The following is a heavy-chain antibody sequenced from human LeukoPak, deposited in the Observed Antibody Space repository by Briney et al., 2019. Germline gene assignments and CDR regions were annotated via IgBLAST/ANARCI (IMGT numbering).Heavy chain of an antibody. V-gene: IGHV4-59*01. CDR1: GGSFSGYY. CDR2: IYYSGST. CDR3: ARVVAREYYFDY. J-gene: IGHJ4*02. D-gene: IGHD3-10*01. Sequence: PSETLSLTCAVYGGSFSGYYWSWIRQPPGKGLEWIGYIYYSGSTNYNPSLKSRVTISVDTSKNQFSLKLSSVTAADTAVYYCARVVAREYYFDYWGQGTLVTVSS.